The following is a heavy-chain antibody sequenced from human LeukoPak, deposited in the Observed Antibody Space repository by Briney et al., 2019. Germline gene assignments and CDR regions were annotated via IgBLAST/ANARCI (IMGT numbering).Heavy chain of an antibody. CDR2: INHSGST. D-gene: IGHD1-7*01. V-gene: IGHV4-34*01. J-gene: IGHJ4*02. CDR3: ARLYGNYQNYFDY. Sequence: SETLSLTCAVYGGSFSGYYWSWIRQPPGKGLECIGEINHSGSTNYNPSLKSRVTISVDTSKNQFSLKLSSVTAADTAVYYCARLYGNYQNYFDYWGQGTLVTVSS. CDR1: GGSFSGYY.